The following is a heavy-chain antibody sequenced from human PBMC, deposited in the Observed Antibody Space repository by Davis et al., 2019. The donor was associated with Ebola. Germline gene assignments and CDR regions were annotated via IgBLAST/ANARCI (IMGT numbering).Heavy chain of an antibody. CDR2: IYYSGST. Sequence: SETLSLTCTVSGGSISSSSYYWGWIRQPPGKGLEWIGSIYYSGSTYYNPSLKSRVTISVDTSKNQFSLKLSSVTAADTAVYYCARGVGIAAAGTWGYYYYGMDVWGQGTTVTVSS. CDR3: ARGVGIAAAGTWGYYYYGMDV. CDR1: GGSISSSSYY. J-gene: IGHJ6*02. V-gene: IGHV4-39*01. D-gene: IGHD6-13*01.